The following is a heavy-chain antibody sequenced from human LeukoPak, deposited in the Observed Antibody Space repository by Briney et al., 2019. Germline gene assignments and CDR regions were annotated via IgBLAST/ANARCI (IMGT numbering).Heavy chain of an antibody. Sequence: PSQTLSLTCTVSGDSISSDNYYWNWIRQPPGKGLEWIGYIYYSGSTYYNPSLKSRITISVDTSKNQFSLKLSSVTAADTAVYYCARGRNYVLRAPLLDYWGQGTLVTVSS. CDR2: IYYSGST. J-gene: IGHJ4*02. V-gene: IGHV4-30-4*01. D-gene: IGHD4-11*01. CDR3: ARGRNYVLRAPLLDY. CDR1: GDSISSDNYY.